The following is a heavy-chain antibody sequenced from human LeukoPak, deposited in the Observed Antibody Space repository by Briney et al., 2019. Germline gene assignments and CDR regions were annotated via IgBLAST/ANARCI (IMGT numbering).Heavy chain of an antibody. Sequence: GESLKISCKGSGYSFTSYWIGWVRQMPGKGLEWMGIIYPGDSDTRYSPSFQGQVTISADKSISTAYLQWSSLKASDTAMYYCARYEGRGSSGYYVDYWGQGTLVTVSS. D-gene: IGHD3-22*01. CDR1: GYSFTSYW. CDR3: ARYEGRGSSGYYVDY. V-gene: IGHV5-51*01. J-gene: IGHJ4*02. CDR2: IYPGDSDT.